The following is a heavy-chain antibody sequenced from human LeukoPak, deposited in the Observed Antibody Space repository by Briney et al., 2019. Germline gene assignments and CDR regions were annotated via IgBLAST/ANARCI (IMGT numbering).Heavy chain of an antibody. V-gene: IGHV3-7*03. D-gene: IGHD3-3*01. CDR1: GFTFSSYW. CDR2: INHNGSEK. CDR3: ARDLRSVSRYDVFDI. Sequence: GGSLRLSCAASGFTFSSYWLSWVRQAPGKGLEWVANINHNGSEKYYVDSVKGRFTISRHNAKNSLFLQMNSLRAEDTAVYYCARDLRSVSRYDVFDIWGLGTMVTVSS. J-gene: IGHJ3*02.